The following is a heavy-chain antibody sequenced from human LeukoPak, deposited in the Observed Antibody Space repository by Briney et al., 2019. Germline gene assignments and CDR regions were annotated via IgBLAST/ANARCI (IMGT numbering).Heavy chain of an antibody. CDR2: IIPIFGTV. Sequence: SVKVSCKASGGTFSSYAISWVRQAPGQGLEWMGGIIPIFGTVNYAQKFQGRVTITTDESTSTAYMELSSLRSEDTAVYYCARVGLDSGGATPYDYWGQGTLVTVSS. J-gene: IGHJ4*02. V-gene: IGHV1-69*05. CDR3: ARVGLDSGGATPYDY. D-gene: IGHD1-26*01. CDR1: GGTFSSYA.